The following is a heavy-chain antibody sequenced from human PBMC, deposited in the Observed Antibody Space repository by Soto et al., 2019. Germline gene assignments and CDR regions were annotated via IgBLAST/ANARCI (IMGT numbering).Heavy chain of an antibody. Sequence: QITLKESGPTLVKPTQTLTLTCTFSGFSLSTSGVGVGWIRQPPGKALDWLALIYWDDDKRYSPSLKSRLTITKDTSKNQVVLTMTNMDPVDTATYYCAPTMVRGEEDAFDIWGQGTMVTVSS. CDR3: APTMVRGEEDAFDI. CDR2: IYWDDDK. V-gene: IGHV2-5*02. D-gene: IGHD3-10*01. J-gene: IGHJ3*02. CDR1: GFSLSTSGVG.